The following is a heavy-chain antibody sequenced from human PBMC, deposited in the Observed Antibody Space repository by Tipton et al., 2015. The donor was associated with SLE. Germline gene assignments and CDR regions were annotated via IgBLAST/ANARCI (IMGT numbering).Heavy chain of an antibody. CDR1: GGSISSYY. CDR3: ARGGGIAASGPGILFDP. D-gene: IGHD6-13*01. Sequence: TLSLTCTVSGGSISSYYWGWIRQPPGKGLEWIGYIYTSGSTNYNPSLKSRATISVDTSKNQFSLKLSSVTAADTAVYYFARGGGIAASGPGILFDPRCQGAVGTVSS. V-gene: IGHV4-4*08. J-gene: IGHJ5*01. CDR2: IYTSGST.